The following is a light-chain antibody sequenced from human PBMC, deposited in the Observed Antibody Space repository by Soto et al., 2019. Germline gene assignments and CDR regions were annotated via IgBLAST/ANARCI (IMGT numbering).Light chain of an antibody. CDR2: AAS. Sequence: AVLLTQSPSSFSASTGDRATITCRASQGIHNYLAWYQQVPGKAPKLLLYAASISQTGVPSRFSGSRSGTDFTLTIDGLQSEDFATYFWQHYYNYPWTFGQGTTVE. CDR1: QGIHNY. J-gene: IGKJ1*01. CDR3: QHYYNYPWT. V-gene: IGKV1-8*01.